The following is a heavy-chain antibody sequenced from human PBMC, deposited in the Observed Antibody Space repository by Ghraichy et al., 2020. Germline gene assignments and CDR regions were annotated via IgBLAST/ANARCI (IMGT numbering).Heavy chain of an antibody. V-gene: IGHV4-61*02. CDR3: AKASVEDYGLWA. CDR2: MFTTGST. J-gene: IGHJ5*02. D-gene: IGHD4-17*01. CDR1: GGSISSASYY. Sequence: LRLSCTVSGGSISSASYYCAWIRQGAGKGLEWIGRMFTTGSTDYNPSLKSRLTMSVDTSKNQFSLKVTSVTAADTAVYYCAKASVEDYGLWAWGQGTLVTVSS.